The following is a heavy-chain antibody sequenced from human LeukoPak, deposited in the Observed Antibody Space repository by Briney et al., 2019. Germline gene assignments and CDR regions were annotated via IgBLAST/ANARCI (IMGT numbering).Heavy chain of an antibody. Sequence: SETLSLTCAVYGGSFSGYYWSWIRQPPGKGLEWIGEINHSGSTNYNPSLKSRVTISVDTSKNQFSLKLSSVTAADTAVYYCARGIESSTSWIDPWGQGTLVTVSS. D-gene: IGHD2-2*01. CDR2: INHSGST. CDR1: GGSFSGYY. CDR3: ARGIESSTSWIDP. J-gene: IGHJ5*02. V-gene: IGHV4-34*01.